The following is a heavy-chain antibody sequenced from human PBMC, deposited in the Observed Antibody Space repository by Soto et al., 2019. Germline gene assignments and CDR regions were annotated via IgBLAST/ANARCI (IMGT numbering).Heavy chain of an antibody. CDR1: GFTFSSYA. V-gene: IGHV3-23*01. Sequence: PGGSLRLSCAASGFTFSSYAMSWVRQAPGKGLEWVSAISGSGGSTYYADSVKGRFTISRDNSKNTLYLQMNSLRAEDTAVYYCASSCSSSCIYYYGMDVWGQGTTVTVSS. CDR2: ISGSGGST. J-gene: IGHJ6*02. CDR3: ASSCSSSCIYYYGMDV. D-gene: IGHD6-13*01.